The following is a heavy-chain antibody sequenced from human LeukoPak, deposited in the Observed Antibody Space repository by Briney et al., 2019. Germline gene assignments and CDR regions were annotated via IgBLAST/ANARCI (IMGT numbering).Heavy chain of an antibody. CDR2: INPNSGGT. V-gene: IGHV1-2*02. CDR1: GYTFTGYY. Sequence: GASVKVSCKASGYTFTGYYMHWVRQAPGQGLEWMGWINPNSGGTNYAQKFQGRVTMTRGTSISTAYMELSRLRSDDTAVYYCARDLYYYDSSGYTPICFDYWGQGTLVTVSS. J-gene: IGHJ4*02. CDR3: ARDLYYYDSSGYTPICFDY. D-gene: IGHD3-22*01.